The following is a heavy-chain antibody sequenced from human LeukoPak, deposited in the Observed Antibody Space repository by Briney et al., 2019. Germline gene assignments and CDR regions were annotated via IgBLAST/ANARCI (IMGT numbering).Heavy chain of an antibody. Sequence: GGSLRLSCAASVFTFSSFCMPWVRGARGGGLEGVANINQDGSEKYFVDSVKGRVTISRDNAKNSVFLQMNSLTVEDTAEYYCARDGGVSCYDLLDYWGQGTLVTVSS. CDR2: INQDGSEK. CDR3: ARDGGVSCYDLLDY. CDR1: VFTFSSFC. V-gene: IGHV3-7*01. D-gene: IGHD5-12*01. J-gene: IGHJ4*02.